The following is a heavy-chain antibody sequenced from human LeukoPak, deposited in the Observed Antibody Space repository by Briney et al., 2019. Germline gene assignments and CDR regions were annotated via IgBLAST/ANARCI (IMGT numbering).Heavy chain of an antibody. Sequence: ASVKVSCKASGYTFNNYGINWVRQAPGQGLEWMGGIIPIFGTANYAQKFQGRVTITADESTSTAYMELSSLRSEDTAVYYCARAGNNHYYHSNYFDYWGQGTLVTVSS. V-gene: IGHV1-69*13. D-gene: IGHD3-22*01. CDR3: ARAGNNHYYHSNYFDY. CDR1: GYTFNNYG. J-gene: IGHJ4*02. CDR2: IIPIFGTA.